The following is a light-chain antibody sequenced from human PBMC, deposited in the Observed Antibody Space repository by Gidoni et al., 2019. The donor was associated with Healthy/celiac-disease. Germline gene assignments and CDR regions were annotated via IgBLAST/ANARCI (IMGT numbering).Light chain of an antibody. V-gene: IGKV4-1*01. CDR1: QSVLYSSNNKNY. CDR3: QQYYSPPPT. Sequence: DNVMTQSPDSLAVSLGERATINCKSSQSVLYSSNNKNYLAWYQQKPGPPPKLLIYWASTRESGVPDRFSGSGSGTDFTLTISSLQAEDVAVYCCQQYYSPPPTFXQXTKVEIK. J-gene: IGKJ1*01. CDR2: WAS.